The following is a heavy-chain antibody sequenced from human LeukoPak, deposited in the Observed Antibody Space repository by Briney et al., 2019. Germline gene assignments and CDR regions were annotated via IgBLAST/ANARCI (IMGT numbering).Heavy chain of an antibody. Sequence: GASVKVSCKASGYTFTGYYMHWVRQAPGQGLEWMGWINPNSGGTNYAQKFQGRVTMTRDTSISTAYMELSRLRSDDTAVFYCASAEYVDYYYNGMDVWGQGTTVTVSS. CDR3: ASAEYVDYYYNGMDV. CDR2: INPNSGGT. J-gene: IGHJ6*02. V-gene: IGHV1-2*02. D-gene: IGHD1-14*01. CDR1: GYTFTGYY.